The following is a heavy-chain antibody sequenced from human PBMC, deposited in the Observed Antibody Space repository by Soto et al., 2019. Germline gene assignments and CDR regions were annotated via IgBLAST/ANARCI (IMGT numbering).Heavy chain of an antibody. J-gene: IGHJ6*02. D-gene: IGHD2-2*01. CDR2: ISYDGSNK. V-gene: IGHV3-30*18. Sequence: SLRLSCAASGFTFSSYGMHWVRQAPGKGLEWVAVISYDGSNKYYADSVKGRFTISRDNSKNTLYLQMNSLRAEDTAVYYCAKEIVVVPAANDGMDVWGQGTTVTVSS. CDR1: GFTFSSYG. CDR3: AKEIVVVPAANDGMDV.